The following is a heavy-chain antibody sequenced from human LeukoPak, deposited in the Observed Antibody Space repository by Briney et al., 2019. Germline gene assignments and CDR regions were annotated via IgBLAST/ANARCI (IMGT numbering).Heavy chain of an antibody. CDR3: AKDPVRELPPLLYFDY. D-gene: IGHD1-26*01. CDR2: ISYDGSNK. J-gene: IGHJ4*02. Sequence: GGSLRLSCAASGFTFNSYAMSWVRQAPGKGLEWVAVISYDGSNKYYADSVKGRFTISRDNSKNTLYLQMNSLRAEDTAVYYCAKDPVRELPPLLYFDYWGQGTLVTVSS. V-gene: IGHV3-30*18. CDR1: GFTFNSYA.